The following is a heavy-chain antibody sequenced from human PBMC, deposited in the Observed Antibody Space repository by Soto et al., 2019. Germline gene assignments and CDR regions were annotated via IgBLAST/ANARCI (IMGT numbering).Heavy chain of an antibody. V-gene: IGHV3-23*01. D-gene: IGHD3-16*01. CDR2: IGGSGDST. Sequence: PGGSLRLSCAASGFTFRSYAMSRVRQAPGKGLEWVSGIGGSGDSTHYADSVKGRFTISRDTSRDTLYLQMNSLRAEDTAVYYCAKDSLGGGLHLGPQNYYGLDVWGQGTTVTYSS. CDR3: AKDSLGGGLHLGPQNYYGLDV. J-gene: IGHJ6*02. CDR1: GFTFRSYA.